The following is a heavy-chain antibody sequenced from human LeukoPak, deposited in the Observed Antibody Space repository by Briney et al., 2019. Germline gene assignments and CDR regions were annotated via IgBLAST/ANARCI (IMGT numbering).Heavy chain of an antibody. Sequence: GGSLRLSCAASGFTFSSYSMNWVRQAPGKGLEWVSSISSSSSYIYYADSVKGRFPISRDNAKNSLYLQMNSLRAEDTAVYYCARKIRGYSSSWEFDYWGQGTLVTVSS. CDR1: GFTFSSYS. D-gene: IGHD6-13*01. J-gene: IGHJ4*02. V-gene: IGHV3-21*01. CDR2: ISSSSSYI. CDR3: ARKIRGYSSSWEFDY.